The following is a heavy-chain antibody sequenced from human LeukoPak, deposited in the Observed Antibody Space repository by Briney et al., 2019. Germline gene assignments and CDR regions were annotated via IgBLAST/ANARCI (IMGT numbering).Heavy chain of an antibody. D-gene: IGHD2-15*01. V-gene: IGHV3-15*01. Sequence: PGGSLRLSHAAPGFTFSNAWMSGVRQAPGKGLEWVGRIKSKTDGGTTDYAAPVKGRFTISRDDSKNTLYLQMNSLKTEDTAVYYCTTDPEVVSEYYWGQGTLVTVSS. CDR3: TTDPEVVSEYY. CDR2: IKSKTDGGTT. J-gene: IGHJ4*02. CDR1: GFTFSNAW.